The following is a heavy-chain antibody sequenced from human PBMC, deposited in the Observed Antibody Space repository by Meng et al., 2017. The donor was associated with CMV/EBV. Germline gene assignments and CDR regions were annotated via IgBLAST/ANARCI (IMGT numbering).Heavy chain of an antibody. V-gene: IGHV3-30-3*01. J-gene: IGHJ4*02. D-gene: IGHD3-10*01. CDR3: ARDGGQIPGGFDY. Sequence: GESLKIFCSASGFTFSSYAMHWVRQAPGKGLEWVAVISYDGSNKYYADSVKGRFTISRDNSKNTLYLQMNSLRAEDTAVYYCARDGGQIPGGFDYWGQGTLVTVSS. CDR1: GFTFSSYA. CDR2: ISYDGSNK.